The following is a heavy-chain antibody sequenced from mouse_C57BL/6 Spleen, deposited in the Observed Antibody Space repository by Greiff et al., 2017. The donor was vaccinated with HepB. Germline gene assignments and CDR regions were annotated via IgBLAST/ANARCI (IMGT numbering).Heavy chain of an antibody. V-gene: IGHV3-6*01. J-gene: IGHJ2*01. CDR1: GYSITSGYY. Sequence: EVKLQESGPGLVKPSQSLSLTCSVTGYSITSGYYWNWIRQFPGNKLEWMGYISYDGSNNYNPSLKNRISITRDTSKNQFFLKLNSVTTEDTATYYCARGPWDDGYFDYWGQGTTLTVSS. D-gene: IGHD4-1*01. CDR3: ARGPWDDGYFDY. CDR2: ISYDGSN.